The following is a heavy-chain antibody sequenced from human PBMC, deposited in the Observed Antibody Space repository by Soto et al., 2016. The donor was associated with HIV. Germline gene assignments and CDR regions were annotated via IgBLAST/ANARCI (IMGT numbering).Heavy chain of an antibody. CDR3: AKDSKSSSFYDSSGPGKFFFDY. J-gene: IGHJ4*02. CDR1: GFTFGSYA. D-gene: IGHD3-22*01. Sequence: EVQLLESGGGLVQPGGSLRLSCAASGFTFGSYAMSWVRQAPGRGLEWVSCMNGNGTNTYYIDSVKGRFTLSRDNSKNTLYLQMNSLRGEDTAIYYCAKDSKSSSFYDSSGPGKFFFDYVGPGNVGHRLL. CDR2: MNGNGTNT. V-gene: IGHV3-23*01.